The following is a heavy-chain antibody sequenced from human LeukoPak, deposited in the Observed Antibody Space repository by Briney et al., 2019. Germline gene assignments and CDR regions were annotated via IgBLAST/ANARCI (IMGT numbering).Heavy chain of an antibody. CDR3: GRIPAAGSLKGSFDI. CDR1: GYSFNTYW. J-gene: IGHJ3*02. D-gene: IGHD6-13*01. V-gene: IGHV5-51*01. Sequence: GESLKISCKGSGYSFNTYWIGWVRQMPGKGLERMGIIYPGDSDTTYSPSFQGQVTISADKSISTAYLQWSSLKASDSAMYYCGRIPAAGSLKGSFDIWGQGTMVTVSS. CDR2: IYPGDSDT.